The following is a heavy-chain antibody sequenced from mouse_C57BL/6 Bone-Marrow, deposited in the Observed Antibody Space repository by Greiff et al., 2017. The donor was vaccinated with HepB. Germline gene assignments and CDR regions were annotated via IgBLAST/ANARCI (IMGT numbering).Heavy chain of an antibody. D-gene: IGHD1-1*01. V-gene: IGHV1-72*01. CDR3: ARWYGSSYVYRYFDV. CDR2: IDPNSGGT. CDR1: GYTFTSYW. Sequence: VQLQQPGAELVKPGASVKLSCKASGYTFTSYWMHWVKQRPGRGLEWIGRIDPNSGGTKYNEKFKSKATLTVDKPSSTAYMQLSSLTSEDSAVYYCARWYGSSYVYRYFDVWGTGTTVTVSS. J-gene: IGHJ1*03.